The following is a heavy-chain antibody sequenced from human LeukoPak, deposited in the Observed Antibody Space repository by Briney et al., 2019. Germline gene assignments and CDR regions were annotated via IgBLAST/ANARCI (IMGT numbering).Heavy chain of an antibody. V-gene: IGHV1-18*01. D-gene: IGHD2-8*02. Sequence: ASVKVSCKASGYTFTSYGISWVRQAPGQGLEWMGWISAYNGKTNYAQKLQGRVTMTTDTSTSPAYMELRSLRSDDTAVYYCAGSLGYCTRHVCYLNYWGQGTLVTVSS. CDR2: ISAYNGKT. CDR3: AGSLGYCTRHVCYLNY. CDR1: GYTFTSYG. J-gene: IGHJ4*02.